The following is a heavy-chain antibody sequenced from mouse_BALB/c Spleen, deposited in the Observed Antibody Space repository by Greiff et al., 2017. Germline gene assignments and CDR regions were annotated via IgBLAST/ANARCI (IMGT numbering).Heavy chain of an antibody. CDR3: AYYGNAWFAY. Sequence: EVKLVESGPGLVKPSQSLSLTCTVTGYSITSDYAWNWIRQFPGNKLEWMGYISYSGSTSYNPSLKSRISITRDTSKNQFFLQLNSVTTEDTATYYCAYYGNAWFAYWGQGTLVTVSA. CDR1: GYSITSDYA. V-gene: IGHV3-2*02. D-gene: IGHD2-1*01. J-gene: IGHJ3*01. CDR2: ISYSGST.